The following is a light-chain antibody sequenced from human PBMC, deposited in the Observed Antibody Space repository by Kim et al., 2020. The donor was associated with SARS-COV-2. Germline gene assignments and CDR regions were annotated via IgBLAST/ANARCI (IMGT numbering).Light chain of an antibody. Sequence: DIVMTQSPDSLAVSLGERATINCKSSQSVLYSSNNKYYLAWYQQKPGQPPKLLIYWASTRESGVPDRFSGSGSGTDFTLTISSLQTEDVAVYYCQQYFSTPYTFGQGTRLEI. J-gene: IGKJ2*01. CDR3: QQYFSTPYT. CDR2: WAS. CDR1: QSVLYSSNNKYY. V-gene: IGKV4-1*01.